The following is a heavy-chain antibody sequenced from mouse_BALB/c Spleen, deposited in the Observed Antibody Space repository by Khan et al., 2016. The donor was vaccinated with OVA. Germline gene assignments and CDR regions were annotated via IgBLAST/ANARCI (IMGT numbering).Heavy chain of an antibody. CDR3: GRGLFDV. CDR2: INPDNGDT. V-gene: IGHV1-26*01. Sequence: EVQLQQSGPELVKPGASVKMSCKASGYTFTDYYMKWLKQSHGKSLEWIGDINPDNGDTFYNQKFKDKATLTVDRSSSKAHMQLNGLTYEDSAVYYCGRGLFDVWGAGTTVTVSS. CDR1: GYTFTDYY. J-gene: IGHJ1*01.